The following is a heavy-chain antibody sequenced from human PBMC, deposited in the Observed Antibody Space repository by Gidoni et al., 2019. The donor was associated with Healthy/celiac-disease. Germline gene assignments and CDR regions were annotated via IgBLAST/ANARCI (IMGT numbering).Heavy chain of an antibody. V-gene: IGHV3-30*02. CDR3: AKDSGFWSGTTPDAFDI. Sequence: QVQLVESGGGVVQPGGSLRLSCAASGFTFSSYGMHWVRQAPGKGLEWVAFIRYDGSNKYYADSVKGRFTISRDNSKNTLYLQMNSLRAEDTAVYYCAKDSGFWSGTTPDAFDIWGQGTMVTVSS. D-gene: IGHD3-3*01. J-gene: IGHJ3*02. CDR1: GFTFSSYG. CDR2: IRYDGSNK.